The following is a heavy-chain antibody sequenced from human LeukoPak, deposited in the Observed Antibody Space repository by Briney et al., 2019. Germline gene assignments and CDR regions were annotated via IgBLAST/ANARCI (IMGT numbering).Heavy chain of an antibody. CDR1: VYTFTIYG. J-gene: IGHJ6*03. Sequence: ASVDVSCTASVYTFTIYGISWVRQAPGQGLEWMGWISADNGNTNYAEKVQGRVTMTTDTSTTTAYMELRSLRSDDTAVYYCARDGETGTMYYYYMDVWGKGTTVTVSS. CDR3: ARDGETGTMYYYYMDV. V-gene: IGHV1-18*01. CDR2: ISADNGNT. D-gene: IGHD1-7*01.